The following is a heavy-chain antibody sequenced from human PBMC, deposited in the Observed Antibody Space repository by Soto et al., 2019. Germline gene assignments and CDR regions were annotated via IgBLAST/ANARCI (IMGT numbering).Heavy chain of an antibody. CDR3: ARDFEYCISTSCYRIDAFDI. D-gene: IGHD2-2*01. CDR2: INSDGSST. J-gene: IGHJ3*02. V-gene: IGHV3-74*01. Sequence: GGSLRLSCAASGFTFSSYWMHWVRQAPGKGLVWVSRINSDGSSTSYADSVKGRFTISRDNAKNTLYLQMNSLRAEDTAVYYCARDFEYCISTSCYRIDAFDIWGQGTMVTVSS. CDR1: GFTFSSYW.